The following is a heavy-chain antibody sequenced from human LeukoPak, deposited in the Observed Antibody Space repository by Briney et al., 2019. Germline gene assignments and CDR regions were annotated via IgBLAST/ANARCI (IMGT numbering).Heavy chain of an antibody. V-gene: IGHV3-48*04. CDR3: ARDFWYSFDY. D-gene: IGHD3-3*01. CDR2: ISSSSSTI. Sequence: PGGSLRLSCAASGFTFSSYSMNWVRQAPGKGLEWVSYISSSSSTIYYADSVKGRFTISRDNAKNSLYLQINSLRAEDTAVYYCARDFWYSFDYWGQGTLVTVSS. CDR1: GFTFSSYS. J-gene: IGHJ4*02.